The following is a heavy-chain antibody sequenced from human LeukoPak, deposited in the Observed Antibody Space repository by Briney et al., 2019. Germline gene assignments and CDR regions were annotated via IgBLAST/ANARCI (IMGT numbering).Heavy chain of an antibody. J-gene: IGHJ4*02. CDR3: ARDQATRIPNFDY. V-gene: IGHV1-3*01. CDR1: GYTFTSYA. CDR2: INAGNGNT. D-gene: IGHD5-12*01. Sequence: ASVMVSCKASGYTFTSYAMHWVRQAPGQRLEWMGWINAGNGNTKYSQKFQGRVTITRDTSASTAYMELSSLRSEDTAVYYCARDQATRIPNFDYWGQGTLVTVSS.